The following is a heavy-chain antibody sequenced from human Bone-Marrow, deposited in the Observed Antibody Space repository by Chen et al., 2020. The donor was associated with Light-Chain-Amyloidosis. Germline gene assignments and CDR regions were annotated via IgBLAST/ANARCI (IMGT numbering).Heavy chain of an antibody. V-gene: IGHV4-34*01. D-gene: IGHD1-1*01. CDR2: INHRGST. Sequence: QVQLQQRGAGLLKPSETLSLTCAVYGGSFSGYYWSWIRQPPGKGLEWIGEINHRGSTNYNPSLKSRVTISVDTSKNQFSLKLSSVTAADTAVYYCARGGSTTGTYYYYMDVWGKGTTVTVSS. J-gene: IGHJ6*03. CDR1: GGSFSGYY. CDR3: ARGGSTTGTYYYYMDV.